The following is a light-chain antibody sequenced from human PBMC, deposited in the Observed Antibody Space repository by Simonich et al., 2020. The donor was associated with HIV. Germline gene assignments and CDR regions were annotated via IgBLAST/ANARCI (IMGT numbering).Light chain of an antibody. J-gene: IGKJ1*01. CDR2: GAS. Sequence: EIVMTQSPATLSVSPGERATLSCRASQSVSSNLAWYQQNPGQAPRLLISGASTRATGIPARFSGSGSGTDFTLTISSLQAEDVAVYSCQQYYSTPPTFGQGTKVEIK. CDR3: QQYYSTPPT. V-gene: IGKV3-15*01. CDR1: QSVSSN.